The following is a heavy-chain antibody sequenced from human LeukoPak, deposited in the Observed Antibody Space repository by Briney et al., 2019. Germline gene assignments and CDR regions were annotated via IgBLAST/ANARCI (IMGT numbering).Heavy chain of an antibody. Sequence: GGSLRLSCAASGFTFSSYWMSWVRRAPGKGLEWVAKINQDGSEKYYVDSVKGRFTTSRDNAKNSLYLQMNSLRAEDTAVYYCATDTAGFDYWGQGTLVTVSS. CDR1: GFTFSSYW. CDR2: INQDGSEK. J-gene: IGHJ4*02. V-gene: IGHV3-7*05. CDR3: ATDTAGFDY.